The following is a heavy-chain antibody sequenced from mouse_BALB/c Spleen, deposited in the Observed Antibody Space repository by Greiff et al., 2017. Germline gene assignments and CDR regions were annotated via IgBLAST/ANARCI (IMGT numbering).Heavy chain of an antibody. CDR3: ARSPLRDWYFDV. Sequence: VQLQQSGAELVRPGTSVKVSCKASGYAFTNYLIEWVKQRPGQGLEWIGVINPGSGGTNYNEKFKGKATLTADKSSSTAYMQLSSLTSDDSAVYFCARSPLRDWYFDVWGAGTTVTVSS. J-gene: IGHJ1*01. V-gene: IGHV1-54*01. CDR1: GYAFTNYL. D-gene: IGHD1-1*01. CDR2: INPGSGGT.